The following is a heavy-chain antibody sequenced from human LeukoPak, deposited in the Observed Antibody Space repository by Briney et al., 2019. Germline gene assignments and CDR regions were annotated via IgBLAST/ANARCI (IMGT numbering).Heavy chain of an antibody. D-gene: IGHD6-19*01. V-gene: IGHV3-23*01. CDR1: GFTFSSYA. J-gene: IGHJ4*02. CDR3: AKGSRDSGIAVAGLGFDY. CDR2: ISGSGGST. Sequence: GGSLRLSCAASGFTFSSYAMSWVRQAPGKGLEWVSAISGSGGSTYYADSVKGRFTISRDNSKNTLYLQMNSLRAEDTAVYYCAKGSRDSGIAVAGLGFDYWGRGTLVTVSS.